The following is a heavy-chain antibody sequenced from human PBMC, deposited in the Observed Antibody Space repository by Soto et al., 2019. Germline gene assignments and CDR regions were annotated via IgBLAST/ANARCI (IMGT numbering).Heavy chain of an antibody. Sequence: QVQLQQWGAGLLKPSETLSLTCAVYGGSFSGYYWSWIRQPPGKGLEWIGEINHSGSTNYNPSLKSRVTISVDTSKNQFSLKLSSVTAADTAVYYCASMYYYGSGSSRPGRWFDPWGQGTLVTVSS. CDR2: INHSGST. CDR1: GGSFSGYY. D-gene: IGHD3-10*01. V-gene: IGHV4-34*01. J-gene: IGHJ5*02. CDR3: ASMYYYGSGSSRPGRWFDP.